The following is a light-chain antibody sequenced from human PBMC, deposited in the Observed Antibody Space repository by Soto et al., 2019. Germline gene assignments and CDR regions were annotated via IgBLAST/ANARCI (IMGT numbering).Light chain of an antibody. CDR1: QSVSSNY. CDR3: QQYERSPLT. CDR2: GAS. V-gene: IGKV3-20*01. Sequence: EIVLTQSPGTLSLSPGERATLSCRASQSVSSNYLAWYQQKPGQAPRLLMYGASKRATGIADRFSGSGSGTDFTLTISRLEPEDLAVYYCQQYERSPLTFGGGTKVEIK. J-gene: IGKJ4*01.